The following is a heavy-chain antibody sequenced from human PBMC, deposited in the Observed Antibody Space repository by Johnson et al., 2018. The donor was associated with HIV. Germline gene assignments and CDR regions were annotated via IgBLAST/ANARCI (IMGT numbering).Heavy chain of an antibody. V-gene: IGHV3-30*02. D-gene: IGHD3-3*01. CDR1: GFIFTSYG. J-gene: IGHJ3*02. CDR3: ARDGLRLGVVSAFDI. Sequence: VQLLESGGGVVKPGGSLRLSCAASGFIFTSYGMHWVRQAPGKGREWVTFIRYDGSNQYYAKTVKGRFIISRDNSKNTLYLQMNSLRADDTAVYYCARDGLRLGVVSAFDIWGQGTMVTVSS. CDR2: IRYDGSNQ.